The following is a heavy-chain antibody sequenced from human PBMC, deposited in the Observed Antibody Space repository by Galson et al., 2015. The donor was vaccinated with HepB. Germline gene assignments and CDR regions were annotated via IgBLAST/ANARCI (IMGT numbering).Heavy chain of an antibody. CDR3: ARDEVP. Sequence: SLRLSCAASGFTFSSYAMHWVRQAPGKGLEWVAVISYDGSNKYYADSVKGRFTISRDNSKNTLYLQMNSLRAEDTAVYYCARDEVPWGQGTLVTVSS. CDR1: GFTFSSYA. CDR2: ISYDGSNK. V-gene: IGHV3-30-3*01. J-gene: IGHJ5*02.